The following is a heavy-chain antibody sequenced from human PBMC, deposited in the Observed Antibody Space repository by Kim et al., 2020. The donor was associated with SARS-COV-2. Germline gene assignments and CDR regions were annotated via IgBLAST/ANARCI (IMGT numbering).Heavy chain of an antibody. D-gene: IGHD2-8*02. J-gene: IGHJ3*02. CDR1: GGSFSGYY. CDR2: INHSGST. CDR3: ARGQHLWWSRSSSSSFDI. V-gene: IGHV4-34*01. Sequence: SETLSLTCAVYGGSFSGYYWSWIRQPPGKGLEWIGEINHSGSTNCNPSLKSRVTISVDTSKNQFSLKLSSVTAADTAVYYCARGQHLWWSRSSSSSFDIWGQGTMVTVSS.